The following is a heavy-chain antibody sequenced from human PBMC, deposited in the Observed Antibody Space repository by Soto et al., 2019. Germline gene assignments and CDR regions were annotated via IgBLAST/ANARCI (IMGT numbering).Heavy chain of an antibody. CDR1: GGSISSYY. D-gene: IGHD3-22*01. Sequence: SETLSLTCTVSGGSISSYYWSWIRQPPGKGLEWIGYIYYSGSTNYNPSLKSRVTISVDTSKNQFSMKLNSMTAADTAVYYCASDAPYYYDSSGYSVAAFDNWGQGTMVTVSS. J-gene: IGHJ3*02. CDR2: IYYSGST. V-gene: IGHV4-59*08. CDR3: ASDAPYYYDSSGYSVAAFDN.